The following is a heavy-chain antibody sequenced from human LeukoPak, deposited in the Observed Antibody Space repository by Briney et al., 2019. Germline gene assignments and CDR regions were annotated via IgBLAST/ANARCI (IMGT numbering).Heavy chain of an antibody. J-gene: IGHJ4*02. D-gene: IGHD5-18*01. CDR1: GYTLGRYG. CDR2: INPISGSK. CDR3: ARGGLDKYSYGSGLDY. V-gene: IGHV1-46*01. Sequence: AALKVSCKASGYTLGRYGISWVRPAPGQGLEWMGIINPISGSKTYAQKFQGRVTMPRDTSTSTVCMELSSLRSEDTAVYYCARGGLDKYSYGSGLDYWGQGTLVTVSS.